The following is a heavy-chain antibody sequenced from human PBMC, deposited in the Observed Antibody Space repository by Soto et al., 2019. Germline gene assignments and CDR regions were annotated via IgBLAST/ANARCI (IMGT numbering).Heavy chain of an antibody. CDR3: AINPLYSRNC. D-gene: IGHD1-1*01. CDR1: GFTFSSYA. J-gene: IGHJ4*02. V-gene: IGHV3-23*01. CDR2: ISGSGGST. Sequence: GGSLRLSCAASGFTFSSYAMSWVRQAPGKGLEWVSAISGSGGSTYYADSVKGRFTISRDNSKNTLYLEMNSLRADDTAVYYCAINPLYSRNCRGQGTLVTVSS.